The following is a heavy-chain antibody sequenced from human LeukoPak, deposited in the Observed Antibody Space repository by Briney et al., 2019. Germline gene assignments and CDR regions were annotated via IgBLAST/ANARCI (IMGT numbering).Heavy chain of an antibody. D-gene: IGHD2-2*01. V-gene: IGHV3-21*01. J-gene: IGHJ4*02. CDR1: GFTFSSYS. Sequence: GGSLRLSCAASGFTFSSYSMNWVRQAPGKGLEWVSSISSSSSYIYYADSVKGRFTISRDNAKNPLYLQMNSLRAEDTAVYYCARDRNVVDFDYWGQGTLVTVSS. CDR3: ARDRNVVDFDY. CDR2: ISSSSSYI.